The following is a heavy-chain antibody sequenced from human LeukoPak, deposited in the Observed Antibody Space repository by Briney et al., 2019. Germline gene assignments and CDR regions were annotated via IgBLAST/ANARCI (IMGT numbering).Heavy chain of an antibody. Sequence: GRSLRLSCAASGFTFSSYAMHWVRQAPGKGLEWVAVISYDGSNKYYADSVKGRFTISRDNSKNTLYLQMNSLRVEDTAVYYCAKRWSGYLGDYWGQGTLVTVSS. CDR1: GFTFSSYA. J-gene: IGHJ4*02. D-gene: IGHD3-3*01. V-gene: IGHV3-30*04. CDR2: ISYDGSNK. CDR3: AKRWSGYLGDY.